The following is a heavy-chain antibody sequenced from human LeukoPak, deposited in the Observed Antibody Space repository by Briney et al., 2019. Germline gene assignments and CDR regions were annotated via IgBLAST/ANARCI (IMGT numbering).Heavy chain of an antibody. J-gene: IGHJ4*02. Sequence: SETLSLTCTVSGGSISSYYWSWIRQPPGKGLEWIGYIYYSGSTNYNPSLKSRVTISVDTSKNQLSLKLSSVTAADTAVYYCARRFGGDFEYYFDYWGQGTLVTVSS. CDR1: GGSISSYY. D-gene: IGHD2-21*02. V-gene: IGHV4-59*08. CDR3: ARRFGGDFEYYFDY. CDR2: IYYSGST.